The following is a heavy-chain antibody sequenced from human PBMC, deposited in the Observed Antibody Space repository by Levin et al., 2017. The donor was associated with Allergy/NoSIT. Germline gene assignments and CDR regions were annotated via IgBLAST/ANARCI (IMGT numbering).Heavy chain of an antibody. Sequence: GGSLRLSCKASGGTFSSYAISWVRQAPGQGLEWMGGIIPIFGTANYAQKFQGRVTITADESTSTAYMELSSLRSEDTAVYYCARHVPPGPYSSSWHNVAFDYWGQGTLVTVSS. V-gene: IGHV1-69*01. CDR2: IIPIFGTA. J-gene: IGHJ4*02. D-gene: IGHD6-13*01. CDR3: ARHVPPGPYSSSWHNVAFDY. CDR1: GGTFSSYA.